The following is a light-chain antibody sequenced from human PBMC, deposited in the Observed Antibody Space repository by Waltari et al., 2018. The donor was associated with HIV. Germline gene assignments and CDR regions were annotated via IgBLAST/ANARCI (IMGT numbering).Light chain of an antibody. CDR3: QQYDNLPPY. V-gene: IGKV1-33*01. CDR2: DAS. Sequence: DIQMTQSQSSLSASVGDRVTITCQASQDISNYLNWYQQKPGKAPKLLIYDASNLETGVPSRFSGSGSGTDFTFTISSLQPEDIATYYCQQYDNLPPYFGPGTKVDIK. CDR1: QDISNY. J-gene: IGKJ3*01.